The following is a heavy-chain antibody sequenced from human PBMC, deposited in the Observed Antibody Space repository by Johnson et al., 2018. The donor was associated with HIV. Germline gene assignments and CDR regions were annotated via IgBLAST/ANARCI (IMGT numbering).Heavy chain of an antibody. CDR1: GFTFSSYW. CDR2: IKQDGSEK. V-gene: IGHV3-7*01. CDR3: AMPRGAVAGTYAFDI. J-gene: IGHJ3*02. D-gene: IGHD6-19*01. Sequence: LVESGGGLVQPGGSLRLSCAASGFTFSSYWMSWVRQAPGKGLEWVANIKQDGSEKYYVDSVKGRFTISRDNAKNSLYLQMNSLRAEDTAVYYCAMPRGAVAGTYAFDIWGQGTMVTVSS.